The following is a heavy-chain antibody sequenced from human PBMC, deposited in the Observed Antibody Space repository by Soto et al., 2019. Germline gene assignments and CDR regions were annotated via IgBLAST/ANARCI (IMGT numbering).Heavy chain of an antibody. CDR3: ARAGEYSSSAGVGLDY. Sequence: SVKVSCKASGGTFSSYAISWVRQAPGQGLEWVGGIIPIFGTANYAQKFQGRVTITADKSTSTAYMELSSLRSEDTAVYYCARAGEYSSSAGVGLDYWGQGTLVTVSS. V-gene: IGHV1-69*06. CDR1: GGTFSSYA. D-gene: IGHD6-6*01. J-gene: IGHJ4*02. CDR2: IIPIFGTA.